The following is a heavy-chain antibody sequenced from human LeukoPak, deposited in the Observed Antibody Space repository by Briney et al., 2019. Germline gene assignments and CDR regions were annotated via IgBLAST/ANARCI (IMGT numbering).Heavy chain of an antibody. CDR3: SRVGYCSSPSCPQYFQH. J-gene: IGHJ1*01. CDR1: GGSYSGYY. D-gene: IGHD2-2*01. V-gene: IGHV4-34*01. CDR2: INHSGST. Sequence: PSETLSLTCAVYGGSYSGYYWSWIRQPPGKRREWIGEINHSGSTNYNPSLESRVTISEKTSKNQFSSTLSPRTAADTACYFLSRVGYCSSPSCPQYFQHWGQGTLVTVYS.